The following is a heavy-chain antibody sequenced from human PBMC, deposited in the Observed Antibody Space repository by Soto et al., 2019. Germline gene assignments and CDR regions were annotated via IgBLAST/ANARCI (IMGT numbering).Heavy chain of an antibody. J-gene: IGHJ4*02. CDR1: GYTFTSYG. Sequence: ASVKVSCKASGYTFTSYGISWVRQAPGQGLEWMGWISAYNGNTNYAQKLQGRVTMTTDTSTSTAYMELRSLGSDDTAVYYCARVRDIVVVVAAKPKYYFDSWGQGTLVTVSS. V-gene: IGHV1-18*01. D-gene: IGHD2-15*01. CDR3: ARVRDIVVVVAAKPKYYFDS. CDR2: ISAYNGNT.